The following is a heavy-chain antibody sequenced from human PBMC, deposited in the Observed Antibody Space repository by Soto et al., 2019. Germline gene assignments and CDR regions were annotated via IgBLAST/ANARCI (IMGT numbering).Heavy chain of an antibody. CDR2: ISGSGGST. CDR1: GFTFSSYA. CDR3: AKDRAIYQLLGNYMDV. J-gene: IGHJ6*03. D-gene: IGHD2-2*01. Sequence: GGSLRLSCAASGFTFSSYAMSWVRQAPGKGLEWVSAISGSGGSTYYADSVKGRFTISRDNSKNTLYLQMNSLRAEDTAVYYCAKDRAIYQLLGNYMDVWGKGTTVTVSS. V-gene: IGHV3-23*01.